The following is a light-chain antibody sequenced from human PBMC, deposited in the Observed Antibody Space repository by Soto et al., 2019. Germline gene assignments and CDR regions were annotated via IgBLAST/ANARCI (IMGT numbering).Light chain of an antibody. V-gene: IGLV2-8*01. CDR3: SSYAGRNIVL. J-gene: IGLJ2*01. CDR2: EVN. Sequence: QSALTQPPSASGSPGQSVTIACTGTSSDVGGYKYVSWYQQHPGKAPKLMIYEVNKRPSGVPDRFSGSKSGHTASLTVSGLQADDEADYFCSSYAGRNIVLFGGGNKLTVL. CDR1: SSDVGGYKY.